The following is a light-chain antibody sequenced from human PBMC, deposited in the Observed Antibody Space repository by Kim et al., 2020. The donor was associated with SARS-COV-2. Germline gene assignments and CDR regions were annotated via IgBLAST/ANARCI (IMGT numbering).Light chain of an antibody. V-gene: IGKV1-5*03. CDR3: QQYNSYWT. CDR2: KTT. J-gene: IGKJ1*01. Sequence: SASGESRTIVSRPAHDIINNWVGCNQKQAEIAPRLMYHKTTSLGSGVPTRCSGSGSGKEITLTSSSLQDDDSATYYCQQYNSYWTFGQGTKVDIK. CDR1: DIINNW.